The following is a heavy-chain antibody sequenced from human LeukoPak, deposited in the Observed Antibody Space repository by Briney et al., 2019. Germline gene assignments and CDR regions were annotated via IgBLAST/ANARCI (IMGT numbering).Heavy chain of an antibody. J-gene: IGHJ5*02. CDR1: GGSISSYY. CDR2: IYYSGSS. D-gene: IGHD3-10*01. V-gene: IGHV4-59*01. Sequence: SETLSLTCTVSGGSISSYYWSWIRQPPGKRLEWIGYIYYSGSSNYNPSLKSRVTISVDTSKNQFSLKLSSMTAADTAVYYCARFRTTFGELNHWGQGTLDTVSS. CDR3: ARFRTTFGELNH.